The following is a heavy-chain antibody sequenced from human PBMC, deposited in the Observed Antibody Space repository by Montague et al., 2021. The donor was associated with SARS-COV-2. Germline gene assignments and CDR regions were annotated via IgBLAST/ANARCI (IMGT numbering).Heavy chain of an antibody. Sequence: SETLSLTCTVSSGSISSYYWSWIRQPPGKGLEWIGYIYYSGSTNYNPSLKSRVTVSVDTSKNQFSLKLSSVTAADTAVYYCARRSYDILTGYSIPDWFDPWGQGTLVTVSS. CDR3: ARRSYDILTGYSIPDWFDP. D-gene: IGHD3-9*01. CDR1: SGSISSYY. V-gene: IGHV4-59*08. CDR2: IYYSGST. J-gene: IGHJ5*02.